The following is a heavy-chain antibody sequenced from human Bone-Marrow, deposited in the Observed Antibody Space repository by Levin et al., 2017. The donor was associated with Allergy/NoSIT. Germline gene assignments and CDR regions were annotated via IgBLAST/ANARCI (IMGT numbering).Heavy chain of an antibody. CDR1: GFTFDDYG. CDR2: INWNGDST. J-gene: IGHJ6*02. CDR3: ARWGVVESSSYYGLDV. D-gene: IGHD3-3*01. Sequence: GGSLRLSCAASGFTFDDYGMSWVRQVAGKGLEWVSGINWNGDSTDYADSVRGRFLISRDNGKNALYLQMNSLRVEDSALYYCARWGVVESSSYYGLDVWGQGATVTVSS. V-gene: IGHV3-20*04.